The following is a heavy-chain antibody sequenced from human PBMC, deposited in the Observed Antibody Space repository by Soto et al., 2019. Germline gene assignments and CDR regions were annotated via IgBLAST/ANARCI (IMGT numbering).Heavy chain of an antibody. CDR2: INTGNGNT. J-gene: IGHJ5*02. Sequence: ASVKVSCKASGYNFANYAIHWVRQAPGQRLEWMGWINTGNGNTNYSQKLQGRVTMTTDTSTSTAYMELRSLRSDDTAVYYCARGAVAGTNWFDPWGQGTLVTVSS. D-gene: IGHD6-19*01. CDR1: GYNFANYA. V-gene: IGHV1-3*04. CDR3: ARGAVAGTNWFDP.